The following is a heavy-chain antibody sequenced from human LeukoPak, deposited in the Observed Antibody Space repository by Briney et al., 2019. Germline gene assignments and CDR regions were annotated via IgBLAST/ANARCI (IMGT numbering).Heavy chain of an antibody. CDR1: GSLFTRYW. CDR2: IYPGDSET. CDR3: ARSFDSGYDQPVDY. D-gene: IGHD5-12*01. J-gene: IGHJ4*02. V-gene: IGHV5-51*01. Sequence: GESLQISCQGSGSLFTRYWIAWVRQMPGKGLEWMGIIYPGDSETRYSPSFQGQVTISAHKSISTAYVQWSSLKASDTAMYYCARSFDSGYDQPVDYWGQGTLVTVSS.